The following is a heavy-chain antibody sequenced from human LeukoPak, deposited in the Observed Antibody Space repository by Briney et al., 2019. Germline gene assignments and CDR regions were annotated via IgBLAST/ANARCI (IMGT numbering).Heavy chain of an antibody. CDR3: ARPWVGFTAFDP. CDR2: IYYSGST. CDR1: GGSISSSSYY. Sequence: PSETLSLTCTVSGGSISSSSYYWGWIRQPPGKGLEWIGSIYYSGSTYYNPSLKSRVTISVDTSKNQFSLKLSSVTAADTAVYYCARPWVGFTAFDPWGQGTLVTVSS. D-gene: IGHD2-21*02. V-gene: IGHV4-39*07. J-gene: IGHJ5*02.